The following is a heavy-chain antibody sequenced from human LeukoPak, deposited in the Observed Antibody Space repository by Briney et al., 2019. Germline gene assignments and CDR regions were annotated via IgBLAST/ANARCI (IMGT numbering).Heavy chain of an antibody. V-gene: IGHV1-8*01. CDR2: MNPNSGNT. CDR3: ARAYYSGSYWTSSSQQLDY. D-gene: IGHD1-26*01. Sequence: ASVKVSCKASGYTFTSYDITWVRQATGQGLEWMGWMNPNSGNTGYAQKFQGRVTMTRNTSISTAYMELSSLRSEDTAVYYCARAYYSGSYWTSSSQQLDYWGQGTLVTVSS. CDR1: GYTFTSYD. J-gene: IGHJ4*02.